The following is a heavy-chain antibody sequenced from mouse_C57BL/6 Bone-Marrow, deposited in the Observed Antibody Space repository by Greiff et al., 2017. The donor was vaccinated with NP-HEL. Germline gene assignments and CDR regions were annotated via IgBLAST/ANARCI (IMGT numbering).Heavy chain of an antibody. Sequence: VQLQQPGAELVRPGSSVKLSCKASGYTFTSYWMDWVKQRPGQGLEWIGNIYPSDSETHYNQKFKDKATLTVDKSSSTAYMQLSSLTSEDSAVYYCARGATMVTTEFYAMDYWGQGTSVTVSS. CDR1: GYTFTSYW. V-gene: IGHV1-61*01. D-gene: IGHD2-2*01. J-gene: IGHJ4*01. CDR2: IYPSDSET. CDR3: ARGATMVTTEFYAMDY.